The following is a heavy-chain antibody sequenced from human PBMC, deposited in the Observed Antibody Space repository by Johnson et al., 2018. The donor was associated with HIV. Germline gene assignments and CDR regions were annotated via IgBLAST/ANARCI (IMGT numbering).Heavy chain of an antibody. CDR2: IRWDSGSI. V-gene: IGHV3-9*01. D-gene: IGHD5-18*01. Sequence: VLLVESGGGLVQPGRSLRLSCAASGFTFDDYAMHWVRQAPGKGLEWVSGIRWDSGSICYADSVKGRFTISRDNAKNSLYLQMNSLRVEDTAVYYCARGVTGYSYGTWGQGTMVTVSS. CDR3: ARGVTGYSYGT. J-gene: IGHJ3*01. CDR1: GFTFDDYA.